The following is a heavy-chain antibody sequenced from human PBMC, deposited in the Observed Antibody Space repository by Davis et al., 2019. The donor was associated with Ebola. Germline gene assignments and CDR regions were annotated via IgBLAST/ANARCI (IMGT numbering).Heavy chain of an antibody. CDR1: GFTFSGSA. D-gene: IGHD4-17*01. CDR3: TLTVTTKSIYYGMDV. V-gene: IGHV3-73*01. Sequence: PGGSLRLSCAASGFTFSGSAMHWVRQASGKGLEWVGRIRSKANSYATAYAASVKGRFTISRDDSKNTAYLQMNSLKTEDTAVYYCTLTVTTKSIYYGMDVWGQGTTVTVSS. CDR2: IRSKANSYAT. J-gene: IGHJ6*02.